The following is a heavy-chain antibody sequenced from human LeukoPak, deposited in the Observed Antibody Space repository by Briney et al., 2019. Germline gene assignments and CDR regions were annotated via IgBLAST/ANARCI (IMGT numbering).Heavy chain of an antibody. CDR1: GYTFTSFY. CDR3: XXXXXXXXXXXXXXXX. Sequence: ASVKVSCKASGYTFTSFYMRWVRQAPGPGLEWMGIINPSGGSANYAQKFQGRVTMTRDMSTSTVYMELSSLKSEDTAVYYCXXXXXXXXXXXXXXXXXXXGTLVTVSS. V-gene: IGHV1-46*01. CDR2: INPSGGSA. J-gene: IGHJ4*02.